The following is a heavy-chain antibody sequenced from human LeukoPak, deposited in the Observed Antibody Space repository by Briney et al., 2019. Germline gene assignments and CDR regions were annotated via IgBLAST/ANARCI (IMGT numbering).Heavy chain of an antibody. J-gene: IGHJ4*02. Sequence: PGGSLRLSCAASGFTFSSYAMSWVRQAPGKGLEWVSYISSSGTTIYYADSVKGRFAISRDNTKSSLYLQMNSLRAEDTAVYYCARAEYSGSYPLWYWGQGTLVTVSS. D-gene: IGHD1-26*01. CDR3: ARAEYSGSYPLWY. CDR2: ISSSGTTI. V-gene: IGHV3-48*04. CDR1: GFTFSSYA.